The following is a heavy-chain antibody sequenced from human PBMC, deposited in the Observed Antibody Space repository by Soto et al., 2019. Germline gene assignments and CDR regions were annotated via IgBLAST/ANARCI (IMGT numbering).Heavy chain of an antibody. CDR1: GFTFSSYA. V-gene: IGHV3-23*01. CDR3: ATYCSGGSCYLL. J-gene: IGHJ4*02. D-gene: IGHD2-15*01. Sequence: PGGSLRLSCAASGFTFSSYAMSWVRQAPGKGLEWVSAISGSGGSTYYADSVKGRFTISRDNSKNTLYLQMNSLRAEDTAVYYCATYCSGGSCYLLWGQGTLVTVSS. CDR2: ISGSGGST.